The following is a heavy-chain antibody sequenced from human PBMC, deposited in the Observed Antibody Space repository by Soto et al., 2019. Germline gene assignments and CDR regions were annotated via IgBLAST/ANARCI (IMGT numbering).Heavy chain of an antibody. D-gene: IGHD2-15*01. Sequence: PGGSLRLSCAASGFTFSSYGMHWVRQVPGKGLEWVAVIWYDGSNKYYADSVKGRFTISRDNSKNALYLQMNGLRAEDTAVYYCARDKVVSIDYWGQGTLVTVSS. CDR2: IWYDGSNK. CDR1: GFTFSSYG. V-gene: IGHV3-33*01. J-gene: IGHJ4*02. CDR3: ARDKVVSIDY.